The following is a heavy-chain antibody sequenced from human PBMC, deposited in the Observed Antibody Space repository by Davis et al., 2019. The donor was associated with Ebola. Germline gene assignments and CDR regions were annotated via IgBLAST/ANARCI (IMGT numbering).Heavy chain of an antibody. D-gene: IGHD3-10*01. CDR1: GFTFSNYA. V-gene: IGHV3-21*01. CDR2: ITSSSSHI. CDR3: TRGDRGGSGER. Sequence: PGGSLRLSCAASGFTFSNYAMNWVRQAPGKGLEWVSSITSSSSHIYYADSVRGRFTISRDNAKNSLYLQMSSLRGDDTAIYYCTRGDRGGSGERWGQGTLVTVSS. J-gene: IGHJ4*02.